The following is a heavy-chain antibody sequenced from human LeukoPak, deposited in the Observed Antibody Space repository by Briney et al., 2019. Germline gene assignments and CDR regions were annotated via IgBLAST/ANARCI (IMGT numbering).Heavy chain of an antibody. V-gene: IGHV3-23*01. CDR1: GFTFSNYA. CDR2: ISDSGDTP. D-gene: IGHD1-1*01. J-gene: IGHJ4*02. Sequence: GGSLRLSCTASGFTFSNYAMSWVRQAPGKGLKWVSSISDSGDTPYYADSVKGLFTISRDNSKNTLYLQMSSLRAEDTAVYFCAKSRSGSANWALQIFDNWGQGTLVTVSS. CDR3: AKSRSGSANWALQIFDN.